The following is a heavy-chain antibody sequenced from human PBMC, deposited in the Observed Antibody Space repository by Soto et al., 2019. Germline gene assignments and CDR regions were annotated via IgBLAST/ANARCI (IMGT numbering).Heavy chain of an antibody. Sequence: SETLSLTCTVSGGSISSSSYYWGWIRQPPRKGLEWIGSIYYSGSTYYNPSLKSRVTISVDTSKNQFSLKLSSVTAADTAVYYCARRRYCSSTSCYGAWFDPWGQGTLVTVSS. CDR2: IYYSGST. J-gene: IGHJ5*02. V-gene: IGHV4-39*01. CDR3: ARRRYCSSTSCYGAWFDP. D-gene: IGHD2-2*01. CDR1: GGSISSSSYY.